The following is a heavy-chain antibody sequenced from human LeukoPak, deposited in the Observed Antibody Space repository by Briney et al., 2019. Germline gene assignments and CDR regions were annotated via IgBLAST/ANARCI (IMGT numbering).Heavy chain of an antibody. CDR2: INPNSGGT. J-gene: IGHJ4*02. D-gene: IGHD6-6*01. Sequence: ASVKVSCKASGYTFTGYYMHWVRQAPGQGLEWMGWINPNSGGTNYAQKFQGRVTMTRDTSISTAYMELSRLRSDDTAVYYCARAMAARLHDFDYWGQGTLVTVSS. CDR1: GYTFTGYY. CDR3: ARAMAARLHDFDY. V-gene: IGHV1-2*02.